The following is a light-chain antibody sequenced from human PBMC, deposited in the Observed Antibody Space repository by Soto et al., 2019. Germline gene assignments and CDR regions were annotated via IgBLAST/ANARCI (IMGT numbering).Light chain of an antibody. CDR2: EVT. J-gene: IGLJ3*02. CDR1: SGDVGPYNY. CDR3: TSYTTGRSWV. V-gene: IGLV2-14*01. Sequence: QSALTKPASGSGSPGQSITISCTGSSGDVGPYNYVSWYQQHPGKAPTLIIYEVTNRPSGVSNRFSGSKSGNTASLIISVLQAEDEADYYCTSYTTGRSWVFGGGTKLTGL.